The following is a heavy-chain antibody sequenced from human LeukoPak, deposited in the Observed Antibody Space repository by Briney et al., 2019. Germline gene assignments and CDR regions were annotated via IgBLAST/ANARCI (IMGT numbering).Heavy chain of an antibody. CDR2: ISDSGGST. V-gene: IGHV3-23*01. D-gene: IGHD1-26*01. J-gene: IGHJ4*01. CDR1: GFTFSSYA. Sequence: PGGSLRLSCAASGFTFSSYAMSWVRQAPGKGLEWVSAISDSGGSTYYADSVKGRFTISRDNSKDTLDLQMNSLRAEDTAVYYCAQDLTPAPNSGSYQHPLDYCGHGNLVT. CDR3: AQDLTPAPNSGSYQHPLDY.